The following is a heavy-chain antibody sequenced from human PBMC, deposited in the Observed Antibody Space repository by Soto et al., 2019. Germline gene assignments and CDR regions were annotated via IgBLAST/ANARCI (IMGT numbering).Heavy chain of an antibody. Sequence: GGSLRLSCAASGFTFSSYAMSWVRQAPGKGLEWVSAISGSGGSTYYADSVKGRFTISRDNSKNTLYLQMNSLRAEDTAVYYCAKGLGRYFDSIFYYGMDVWGQGTTVTVSS. D-gene: IGHD3-9*01. J-gene: IGHJ6*02. CDR2: ISGSGGST. V-gene: IGHV3-23*01. CDR3: AKGLGRYFDSIFYYGMDV. CDR1: GFTFSSYA.